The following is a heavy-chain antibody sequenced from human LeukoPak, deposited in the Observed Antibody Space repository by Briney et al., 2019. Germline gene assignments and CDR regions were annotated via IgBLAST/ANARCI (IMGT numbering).Heavy chain of an antibody. V-gene: IGHV3-23*01. CDR2: ISGSGGST. D-gene: IGHD2-2*02. Sequence: GGSLRLSCAASGFIFSSYAMSWVRQAPGQGLEWVSAISGSGGSTYYADSVKGRFTISRDNSKNTLYLQMNSLRAEDTAVYYCAKMERYCSSTSCYTRGWFDPWGQGTLVTVSS. CDR1: GFIFSSYA. J-gene: IGHJ5*02. CDR3: AKMERYCSSTSCYTRGWFDP.